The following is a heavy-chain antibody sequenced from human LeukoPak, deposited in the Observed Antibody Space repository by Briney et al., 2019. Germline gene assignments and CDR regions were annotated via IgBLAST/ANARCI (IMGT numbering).Heavy chain of an antibody. J-gene: IGHJ3*02. Sequence: GGSLRLSCAASGFTFSSYAMSWVRQAPGKGLEWVSAISGSGGSTYYADSVKGRFTISRDNSKNTLYLQMNSLRAEDTAVYYCAIPWWTYSSSWYSAFDIWGQGTMVTVSS. CDR1: GFTFSSYA. CDR2: ISGSGGST. D-gene: IGHD6-13*01. V-gene: IGHV3-23*01. CDR3: AIPWWTYSSSWYSAFDI.